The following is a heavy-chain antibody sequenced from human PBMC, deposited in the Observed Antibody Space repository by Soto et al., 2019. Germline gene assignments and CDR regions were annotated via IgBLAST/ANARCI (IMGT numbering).Heavy chain of an antibody. D-gene: IGHD5-12*01. J-gene: IGHJ4*02. V-gene: IGHV3-11*05. CDR2: ISSNSNYT. Sequence: QVQLVESGGGLVKPGGSLRLSCAVSGLTFNYYSMSWIRQAPGKGLEWVSDISSNSNYTNFADSVKGRFTISRDNDKNSLYLHMNSLRADDTAVYYCARGYSGYDYPLDYWGQGTLVTVSS. CDR3: ARGYSGYDYPLDY. CDR1: GLTFNYYS.